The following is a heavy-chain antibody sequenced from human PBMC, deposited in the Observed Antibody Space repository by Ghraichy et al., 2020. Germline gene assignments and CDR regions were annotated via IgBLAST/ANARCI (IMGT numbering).Heavy chain of an antibody. CDR2: MNPNSGNT. D-gene: IGHD1-1*01. CDR1: GYTFTSYD. CDR3: ARPGTSGYYYYYYGMDV. V-gene: IGHV1-8*01. J-gene: IGHJ6*02. Sequence: ASVKVSCKASGYTFTSYDINWVRQATGQGLEWMGWMNPNSGNTGYAQKFQGRVTMTRNTSISTAYMELSSLRSEDTAVYYCARPGTSGYYYYYYGMDVWGQGTTVTVSS.